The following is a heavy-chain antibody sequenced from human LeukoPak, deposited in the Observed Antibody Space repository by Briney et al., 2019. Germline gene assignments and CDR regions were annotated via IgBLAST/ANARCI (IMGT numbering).Heavy chain of an antibody. CDR2: IHYSGNT. Sequence: SETLSLTCTVSGASISAYSWSWIRQPPGKGLEWIGCIHYSGNTHCNPSLESRVTLSVDTSKNQFSLKLSSVTAADTAVYYCARHGREPRYFDWLLYYIDHWGQGALVTVSS. D-gene: IGHD3-9*01. J-gene: IGHJ4*02. V-gene: IGHV4-59*08. CDR1: GASISAYS. CDR3: ARHGREPRYFDWLLYYIDH.